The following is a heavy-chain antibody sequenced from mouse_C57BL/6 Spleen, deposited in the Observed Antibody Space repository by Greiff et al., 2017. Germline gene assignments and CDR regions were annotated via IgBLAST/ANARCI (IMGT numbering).Heavy chain of an antibody. D-gene: IGHD2-10*01. CDR3: VSFYGTNYAMDY. CDR2: IYPGDGDT. V-gene: IGHV1-82*01. CDR1: GYAFSSSW. J-gene: IGHJ4*01. Sequence: QVQLQQSGPELVKPGASVKISCKASGYAFSSSWMNWVKQRPGKGLEWIGRIYPGDGDTNYNGKFKGKATLTANKSSSTAYMQLSSLTSEDSAVYFCVSFYGTNYAMDYWGQGTSVTVSS.